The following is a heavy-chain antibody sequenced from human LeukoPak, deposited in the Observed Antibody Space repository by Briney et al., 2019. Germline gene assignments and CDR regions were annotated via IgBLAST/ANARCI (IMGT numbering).Heavy chain of an antibody. J-gene: IGHJ4*02. CDR3: ARVPLPGYYYDSSGYYPFGY. D-gene: IGHD3-22*01. V-gene: IGHV3-21*01. Sequence: PGGSLRLSCAASGFTFSSYSMNWVRQAPGKGLEWVSSISSSSSYIYYADSVKGRFTISRDNAKNSLYLQMDSLRAEDTAVYYCARVPLPGYYYDSSGYYPFGYWGQGTLVTVSS. CDR2: ISSSSSYI. CDR1: GFTFSSYS.